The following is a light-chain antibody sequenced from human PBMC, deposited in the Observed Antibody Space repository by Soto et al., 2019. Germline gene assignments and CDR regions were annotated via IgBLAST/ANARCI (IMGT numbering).Light chain of an antibody. V-gene: IGKV3-20*01. Sequence: EVVLTQSPGTLSLSPGERATLSCRASQSVSSSHLAWYQQKRGQAPRLLIYDTSTRATGIPDRFSGSGSGTDFTLTISRLEPEDFAVYHCQQYGASPWTFGQGAKVDIK. CDR1: QSVSSSH. CDR2: DTS. CDR3: QQYGASPWT. J-gene: IGKJ1*01.